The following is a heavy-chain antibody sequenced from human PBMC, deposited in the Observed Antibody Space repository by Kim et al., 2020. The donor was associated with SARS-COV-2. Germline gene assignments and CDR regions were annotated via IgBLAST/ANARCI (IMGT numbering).Heavy chain of an antibody. V-gene: IGHV3-53*01. CDR3: ARGGDSAGTRRSPFDF. D-gene: IGHD1-1*01. CDR2: ISGGGTT. J-gene: IGHJ4*02. CDR1: GFTVSSNY. Sequence: GGSLRLSCAASGFTVSSNYMSWVRQAPGKGLEWVSSISGGGTTYYTESVKGGFTISRDSSKNTVYLQMDSLKTEDAAVYYCARGGDSAGTRRSPFDFWGQGTLLTVSS.